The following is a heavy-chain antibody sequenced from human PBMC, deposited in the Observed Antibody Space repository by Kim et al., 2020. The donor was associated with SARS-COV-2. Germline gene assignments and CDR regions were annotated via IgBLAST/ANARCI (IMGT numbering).Heavy chain of an antibody. D-gene: IGHD3-22*01. CDR3: AKEGDSSGYYGGMDV. V-gene: IGHV3-23*01. J-gene: IGHJ6*02. Sequence: GGSLRLSCAASGFTFSSYAMSWVRQAPGKGLEWVSAISGSGVSTYYADSVKGRFTISRDNSKNTLFLQMNSLRAEDTAVYYCAKEGDSSGYYGGMDVWGQGTTVTVSS. CDR2: ISGSGVST. CDR1: GFTFSSYA.